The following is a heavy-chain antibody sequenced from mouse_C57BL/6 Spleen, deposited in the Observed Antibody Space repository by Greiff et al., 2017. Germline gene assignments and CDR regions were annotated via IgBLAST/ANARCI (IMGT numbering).Heavy chain of an antibody. CDR2: IYPGDGDT. CDR1: GYAFSSSW. D-gene: IGHD2-5*01. J-gene: IGHJ2*01. V-gene: IGHV1-82*01. Sequence: VQLQQSGPELVKPGASVKISCKASGYAFSSSWMNWVKQRPGKGLEWIGRIYPGDGDTNYNGKFKGKATLTADKSSSTAYMQRSSLTSEDSAVYVVARDYRNFVPLDDWGQGATLAVSS. CDR3: ARDYRNFVPLDD.